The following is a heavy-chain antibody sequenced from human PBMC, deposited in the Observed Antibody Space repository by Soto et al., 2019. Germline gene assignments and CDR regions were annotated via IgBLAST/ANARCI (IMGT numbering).Heavy chain of an antibody. CDR1: GGSISSYY. J-gene: IGHJ3*02. CDR3: ARQYGDYVRGAFDI. Sequence: QVQLQESGPGLVKPSETLSLTCTVSGGSISSYYWSWIRQPPGKGLEWIGYIYYSGSTNYNPSLKSRVTISVDTPKNQFSLKLSSVTAAETAVYYCARQYGDYVRGAFDIWGQGTMVTVSS. V-gene: IGHV4-59*01. D-gene: IGHD4-17*01. CDR2: IYYSGST.